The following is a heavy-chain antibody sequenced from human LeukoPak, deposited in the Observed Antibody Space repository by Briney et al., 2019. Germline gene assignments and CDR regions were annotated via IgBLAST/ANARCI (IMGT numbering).Heavy chain of an antibody. J-gene: IGHJ5*02. CDR3: ARDSYYYDSSGYYYVRNWFDP. CDR2: INAGNGNT. V-gene: IGHV1-3*01. CDR1: GYTFTSYA. D-gene: IGHD3-22*01. Sequence: ASVKVSCKASGYTFTSYAMHWVRQAPGQRLEWMRWINAGNGNTKYSQKFQGRVTITRDTSASTAYMELSSLRSEDTAVYYCARDSYYYDSSGYYYVRNWFDPWGQGTLVTVSS.